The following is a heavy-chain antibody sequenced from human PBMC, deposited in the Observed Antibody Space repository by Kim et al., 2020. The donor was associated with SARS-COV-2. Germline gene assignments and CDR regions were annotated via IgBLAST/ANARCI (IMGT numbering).Heavy chain of an antibody. CDR1: GYTFTSYG. CDR3: ARDRAGATLQGWFDP. CDR2: ISPHSGNR. D-gene: IGHD1-26*01. Sequence: ASVKVSCKASGYTFTSYGISWVRQAPGQGLEWAVWISPHSGNRNYAQNLQGRVTMTTDTSTSTAYMELRSLRPDHTAVYYFARDRAGATLQGWFDPWGQGTLVTVSS. V-gene: IGHV1-18*01. J-gene: IGHJ5*02.